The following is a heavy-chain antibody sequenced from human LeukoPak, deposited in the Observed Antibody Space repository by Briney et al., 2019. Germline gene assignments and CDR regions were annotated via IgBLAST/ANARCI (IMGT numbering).Heavy chain of an antibody. CDR1: GFTFSSYS. Sequence: GGSLRLSCVASGFTFSSYSMNWVRQAPGKGLEWVSHLSSSGTFIYYADSVKGRFTISRDNAKNSLYLQMSSLRDEDTAVYFCALKGPDYWGQGALVTVSS. V-gene: IGHV3-48*02. J-gene: IGHJ4*02. CDR3: ALKGPDY. CDR2: LSSSGTFI.